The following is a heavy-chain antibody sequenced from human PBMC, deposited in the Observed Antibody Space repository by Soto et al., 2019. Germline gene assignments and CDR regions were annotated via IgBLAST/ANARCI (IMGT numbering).Heavy chain of an antibody. J-gene: IGHJ4*02. Sequence: DGQLLESGGGLVQPGGSLRLSCTVSGFTFTRPGMSWVRQAPGKGLEWVAGISEGGESTYYADSVKDRFTNSRDSAKNIVYLQMRGLRVEDTAVYFCTKDSGWVSEYWGQGALVTVSS. CDR2: ISEGGEST. V-gene: IGHV3-23*01. CDR1: GFTFTRPG. D-gene: IGHD6-25*01. CDR3: TKDSGWVSEY.